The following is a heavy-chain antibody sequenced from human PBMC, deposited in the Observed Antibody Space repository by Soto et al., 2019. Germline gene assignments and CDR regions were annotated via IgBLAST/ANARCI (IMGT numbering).Heavy chain of an antibody. CDR3: ARDESESGYSSGLVDY. CDR1: GFTFSSYG. CDR2: IWYDGSNK. Sequence: PGGSLRLSCAASGFTFSSYGMHWVRQAPGKGLEWVAVIWYDGSNKYYADSVKGRFTISRDNSKNTLYLQMNSLRAEDTAVYYCARDESESGYSSGLVDYWGQGTLVTVSS. J-gene: IGHJ4*02. D-gene: IGHD6-19*01. V-gene: IGHV3-33*01.